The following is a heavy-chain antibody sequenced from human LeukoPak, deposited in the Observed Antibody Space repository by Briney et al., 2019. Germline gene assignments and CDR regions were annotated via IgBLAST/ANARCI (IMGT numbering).Heavy chain of an antibody. J-gene: IGHJ4*02. CDR2: IYYSGST. CDR3: ARDPPGSGSYYDY. Sequence: SETLSLTCTVSGGSISSYYWSWIRQPPGKGLECIGYIYYSGSTNYNPSLTSRVTISVDTSKNQFSLKLSSVTAADTAVYYCARDPPGSGSYYDYWGQGTLVTVSS. CDR1: GGSISSYY. V-gene: IGHV4-59*01. D-gene: IGHD3-10*01.